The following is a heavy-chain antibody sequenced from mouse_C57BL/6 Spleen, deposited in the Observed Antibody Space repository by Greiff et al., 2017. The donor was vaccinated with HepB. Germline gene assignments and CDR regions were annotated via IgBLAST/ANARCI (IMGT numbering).Heavy chain of an antibody. CDR3: ARGAYGSSYGFAY. Sequence: EVQRVESGGGLVKPGGSLKLSCAASGFTFSDYGMHWVRQAPEKGLEWVAYISSGSSTIYYADTVKGRFTISRDNAKNTLFLQMTSLRSEDTAMYYCARGAYGSSYGFAYWGQGTLVTVSA. D-gene: IGHD1-1*01. V-gene: IGHV5-17*01. CDR2: ISSGSSTI. CDR1: GFTFSDYG. J-gene: IGHJ3*01.